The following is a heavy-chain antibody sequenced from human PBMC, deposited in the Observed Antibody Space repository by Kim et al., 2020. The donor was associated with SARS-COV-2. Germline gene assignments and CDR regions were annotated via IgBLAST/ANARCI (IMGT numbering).Heavy chain of an antibody. CDR2: INHSGST. J-gene: IGHJ4*02. D-gene: IGHD3-10*01. CDR3: ARAKEWRYGSGSYDKGLLRGCYFDY. V-gene: IGHV4-34*01. Sequence: SETLSLTCAVYGGSFSGYYWSWIRQPPGKGLEWIGEINHSGSTNYNPSLKSRVTISVDTSKNQFSLKLSSVTAADTAVYYCARAKEWRYGSGSYDKGLLRGCYFDYWGQGTLVTVSS. CDR1: GGSFSGYY.